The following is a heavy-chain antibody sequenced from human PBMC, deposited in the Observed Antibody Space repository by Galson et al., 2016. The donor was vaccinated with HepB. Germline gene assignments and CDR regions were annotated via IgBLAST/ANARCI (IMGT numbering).Heavy chain of an antibody. V-gene: IGHV4-31*03. D-gene: IGHD3-3*01. CDR2: IYNNGMT. Sequence: TLSLTCTVSGGSISSAAYYWTWIRQHPGQGLEWIGYIYNNGMTFYNPSLTSRLTISVDTSQNQFSLKLTSVTVADTAVYYCARSDHEAPHYDFWNGFYSHRGIDVWGQGTTVTVSS. J-gene: IGHJ6*02. CDR1: GGSISSAAYY. CDR3: ARSDHEAPHYDFWNGFYSHRGIDV.